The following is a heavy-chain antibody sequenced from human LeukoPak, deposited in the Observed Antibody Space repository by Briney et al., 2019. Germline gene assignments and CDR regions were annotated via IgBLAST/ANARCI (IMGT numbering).Heavy chain of an antibody. D-gene: IGHD6-6*01. CDR1: GYSFTRYA. CDR2: INAGNGNT. J-gene: IGHJ6*02. CDR3: ARDHVWQLRRVMDDYSYGMDV. V-gene: IGHV1-3*01. Sequence: GASVKVSCKAFGYSFTRYAMHWVRQAPGQRLEWMGWINAGNGNTKYSQKFQGRVTITRDTSASTVYMELSSLRSEDTAVYYCARDHVWQLRRVMDDYSYGMDVWGQGTTVTVSS.